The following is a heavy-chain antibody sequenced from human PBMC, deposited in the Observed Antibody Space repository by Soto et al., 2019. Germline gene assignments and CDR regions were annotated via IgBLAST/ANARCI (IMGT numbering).Heavy chain of an antibody. V-gene: IGHV4-30-2*01. Sequence: SETLSLTCAVSGGSISSGGYSWSWIRQPPGKGLEWIGYIYHSGSTYYNPSLKSRVTISVDRSKNQFSLKLSSVTVADTAVYYCARDRWSCSSTSCYNSADFWFDPWGQGTLVTVSS. CDR3: ARDRWSCSSTSCYNSADFWFDP. CDR1: GGSISSGGYS. CDR2: IYHSGST. J-gene: IGHJ5*02. D-gene: IGHD2-2*02.